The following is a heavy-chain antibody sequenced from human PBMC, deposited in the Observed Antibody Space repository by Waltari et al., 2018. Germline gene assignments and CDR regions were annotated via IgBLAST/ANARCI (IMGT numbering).Heavy chain of an antibody. J-gene: IGHJ5*02. CDR3: ARGEEWLRDPYNWFDP. Sequence: QVQLVQSGAEVKKPGSSVKVSCKASGGTFSSYAISWVRQAPGQGLEWMGRIIPIFGTANYAQKFQGRVTITTDESTSTAYMELSSLRSEDTAVYYCARGEEWLRDPYNWFDPWGQGTLVTVSS. CDR1: GGTFSSYA. CDR2: IIPIFGTA. V-gene: IGHV1-69*18. D-gene: IGHD5-12*01.